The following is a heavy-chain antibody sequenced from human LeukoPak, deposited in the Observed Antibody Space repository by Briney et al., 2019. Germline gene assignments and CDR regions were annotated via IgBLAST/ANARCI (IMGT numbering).Heavy chain of an antibody. V-gene: IGHV3-7*01. CDR2: IKQDGSEK. Sequence: GGSLRLSCAAFGFTFTSYWMNWVRQAPGKGLEWVANIKQDGSEKNYVDSVKGRFTISRDNAKNSLYLQMNSLRGEDTAVYYCARGGYTYDIWGQGTLVTVSS. CDR3: ARGGYTYDI. CDR1: GFTFTSYW. J-gene: IGHJ4*02. D-gene: IGHD5-18*01.